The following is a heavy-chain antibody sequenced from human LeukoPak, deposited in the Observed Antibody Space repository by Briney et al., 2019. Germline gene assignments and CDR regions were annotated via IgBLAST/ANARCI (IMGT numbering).Heavy chain of an antibody. Sequence: SETLSLTCTVSGGSIRSYYWSWIRQPPGKGLEWIGSIYYSGTTYYNPSLKSRVTISVDTSKNQFSLRLNSVTAADTAMYYCARLRTPGDFDYWGQGTLVSVSS. CDR3: ARLRTPGDFDY. CDR1: GGSIRSYY. V-gene: IGHV4-59*12. D-gene: IGHD3-10*01. CDR2: IYYSGTT. J-gene: IGHJ4*02.